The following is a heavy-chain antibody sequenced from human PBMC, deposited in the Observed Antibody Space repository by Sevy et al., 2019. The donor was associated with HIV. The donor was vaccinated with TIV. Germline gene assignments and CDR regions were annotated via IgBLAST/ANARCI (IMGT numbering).Heavy chain of an antibody. Sequence: GESLKISCAASGFTFSSYAMHWVRQAPGKGLEWVAVISYDGSNKYYADSVKGRFTISRDNSKNTLYLQMNSLRAEDTAVYYCARDYNFVYYFDYWGQGTLVTVSS. J-gene: IGHJ4*02. CDR1: GFTFSSYA. CDR2: ISYDGSNK. V-gene: IGHV3-30-3*01. CDR3: ARDYNFVYYFDY. D-gene: IGHD1-1*01.